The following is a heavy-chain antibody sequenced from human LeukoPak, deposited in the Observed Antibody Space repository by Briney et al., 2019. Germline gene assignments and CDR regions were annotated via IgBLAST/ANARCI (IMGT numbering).Heavy chain of an antibody. Sequence: PGGSLRLSCAASGFTFSGSAMHWVRQASGKGLEWVGRIRSKANSYATAYAASVKGRFTISRDDSKNTAYLQMNSLKTEATAVYYCTSLIAVAGTVDYWGQGTLVTVFS. J-gene: IGHJ4*02. V-gene: IGHV3-73*01. CDR1: GFTFSGSA. CDR3: TSLIAVAGTVDY. D-gene: IGHD6-19*01. CDR2: IRSKANSYAT.